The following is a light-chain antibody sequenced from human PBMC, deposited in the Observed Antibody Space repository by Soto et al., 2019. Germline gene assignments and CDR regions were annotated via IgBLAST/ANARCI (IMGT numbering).Light chain of an antibody. CDR3: QQGRSFPWT. J-gene: IGKJ1*01. V-gene: IGKV1-12*01. CDR2: TVS. CDR1: EVLNRW. Sequence: IQMTLSPASVSSKVEYRVKITCRASEVLNRWLAWFQQRPGKVPKLLISTVSTLQSGVPSRFSGSGSGTDFTLTITSLQPEDFATYFCQQGRSFPWTFGQGGKADI.